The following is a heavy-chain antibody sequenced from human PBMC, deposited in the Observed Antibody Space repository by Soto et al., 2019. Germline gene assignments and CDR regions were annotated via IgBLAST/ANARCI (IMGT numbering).Heavy chain of an antibody. CDR1: GASISNVNYY. V-gene: IGHV4-31*03. Sequence: PSETLSLTCTVSGASISNVNYYWSWIRQHPGKGLEWIGYIDYSESTYYNPSLKSRLTISVDTSKNQFSLRLSSVTAADTAGYYCAREGGDGIDYWGQGTLVTVSS. J-gene: IGHJ4*02. D-gene: IGHD3-16*01. CDR3: AREGGDGIDY. CDR2: IDYSEST.